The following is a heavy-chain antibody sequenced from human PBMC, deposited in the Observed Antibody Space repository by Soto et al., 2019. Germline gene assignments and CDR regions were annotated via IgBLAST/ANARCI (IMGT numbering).Heavy chain of an antibody. CDR2: IDPSDSYT. J-gene: IGHJ6*02. D-gene: IGHD4-17*01. Sequence: PGESLKISCKGSGYSFTSYWISWVRQMPGKGLEWMGRIDPSDSYTNYSPSFQGHVTISADKSISTAYLQWSSLKASDTAMYYCAIARKTTVTTIYYYYYGMDFWGQGTTVTVSS. CDR1: GYSFTSYW. CDR3: AIARKTTVTTIYYYYYGMDF. V-gene: IGHV5-10-1*01.